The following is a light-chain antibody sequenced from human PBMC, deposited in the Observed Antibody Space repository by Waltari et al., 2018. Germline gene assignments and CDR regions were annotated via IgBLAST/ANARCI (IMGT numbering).Light chain of an antibody. CDR1: SPNIRAGYD. CDR2: GKS. V-gene: IGLV1-40*01. J-gene: IGLJ3*02. Sequence: QSVLTQPPSVSGAPGQRVTSSCTGISPNIRAGYDVPWYQQLPGTAPKLLIYGKSKRPSGVPDRFSGSKSGTSASLAITGLQAEDEADYYCQSYDSSLSGSVFGGGTKLTVL. CDR3: QSYDSSLSGSV.